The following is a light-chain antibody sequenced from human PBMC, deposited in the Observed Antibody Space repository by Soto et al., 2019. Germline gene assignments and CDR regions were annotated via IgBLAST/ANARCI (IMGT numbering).Light chain of an antibody. Sequence: QAVVTQPPSASGSPGQSVAISCTGTSSDIGAYNYVSWYQQHPGKAPKLMIYDVTTRPSGVPDRFSGSKSGNTASLTVSGLLAEDEADYYCSLYAGGNNVVFGGGTQLTVL. V-gene: IGLV2-8*01. CDR2: DVT. J-gene: IGLJ2*01. CDR3: SLYAGGNNVV. CDR1: SSDIGAYNY.